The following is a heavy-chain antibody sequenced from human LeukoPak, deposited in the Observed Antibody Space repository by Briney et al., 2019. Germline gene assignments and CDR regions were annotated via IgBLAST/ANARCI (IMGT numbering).Heavy chain of an antibody. Sequence: PSETLSLTCAVYGGSFSGYFWSWIRQPPGKGLEWIGEINHSGSTNYNPSLKSRVTISVDTSKNQFSLKLSSVTAADTAVCYCARGPTGYNYYYYMDVWGKGTTVTVSS. CDR3: ARGPTGYNYYYYMDV. CDR2: INHSGST. CDR1: GGSFSGYF. V-gene: IGHV4-34*01. J-gene: IGHJ6*03.